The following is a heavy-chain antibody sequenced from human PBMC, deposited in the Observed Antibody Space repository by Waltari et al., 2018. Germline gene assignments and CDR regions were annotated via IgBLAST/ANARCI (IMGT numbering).Heavy chain of an antibody. CDR1: GSTFTSYH. D-gene: IGHD6-19*01. Sequence: QVQLVQSGAEVKKPGASVKVSCKASGSTFTSYHINWVRQAPGQGLEGMGWMNTPIGNSAFAEKFQGRVTMTRDTSINTAYMELSGLRSEDTAVYYCAREFRSAAGHLNGMDIWGQGTAVTVSS. CDR3: AREFRSAAGHLNGMDI. CDR2: MNTPIGNS. J-gene: IGHJ6*02. V-gene: IGHV1-8*01.